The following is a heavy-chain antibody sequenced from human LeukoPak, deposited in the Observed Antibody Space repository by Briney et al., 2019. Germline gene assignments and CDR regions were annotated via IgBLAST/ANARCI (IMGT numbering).Heavy chain of an antibody. V-gene: IGHV1-2*02. D-gene: IGHD3-22*01. Sequence: ASVKVSCKASGYTSTGYYMHWVRQAPGQGLEWMGWINPNSGGTNYAQKFQGRVTMTRDTSISTAYMELSRLRSDDTAVYYCARSRDFDSSGHFDYWGQGTLVTVSS. CDR1: GYTSTGYY. CDR2: INPNSGGT. J-gene: IGHJ4*02. CDR3: ARSRDFDSSGHFDY.